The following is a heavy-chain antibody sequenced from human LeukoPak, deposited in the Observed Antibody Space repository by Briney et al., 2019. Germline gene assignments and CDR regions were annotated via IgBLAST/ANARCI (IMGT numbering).Heavy chain of an antibody. V-gene: IGHV1-18*01. CDR1: GYTFITSG. J-gene: IGHJ4*02. Sequence: ASVNVSCKASGYTFITSGITWVRQAPGHGLKWMGWISPFNGKTRFAEEFQDRLTMTTDTPTHTAYMVLRSLRSGDTAVYYCVRDRDATPDDVRDYWGQGTLVTVSS. D-gene: IGHD2-21*02. CDR2: ISPFNGKT. CDR3: VRDRDATPDDVRDY.